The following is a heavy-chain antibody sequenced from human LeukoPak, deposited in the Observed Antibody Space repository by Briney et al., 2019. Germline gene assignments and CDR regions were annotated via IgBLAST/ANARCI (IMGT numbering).Heavy chain of an antibody. J-gene: IGHJ4*02. CDR1: GFTFSSYA. Sequence: GGSLRLSCTASGFTFSSYAMSWVRLAPGKGLEWVSAITTSGGSTYYADSVKGRFAISRDNSGNTLYLQMDSLRAEDTAVYYCAKRDGYSLRYFGYWGQGTLVTVSS. CDR2: ITTSGGST. CDR3: AKRDGYSLRYFGY. V-gene: IGHV3-23*01. D-gene: IGHD5-24*01.